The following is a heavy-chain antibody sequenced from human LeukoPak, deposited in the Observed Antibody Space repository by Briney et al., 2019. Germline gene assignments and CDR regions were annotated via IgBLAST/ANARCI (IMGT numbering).Heavy chain of an antibody. J-gene: IGHJ4*02. CDR3: ARIGYCTNGVCSDYFDY. CDR1: GGSISSYY. Sequence: SETLSLTCTVSGGSISSYYWSWIRQPLGKGLEWIGYIYYSGSTNYNPSLKSRVTISVDTSKNQFSLKLSSVTAADTAVYYCARIGYCTNGVCSDYFDYWGQGTLVTVSS. V-gene: IGHV4-59*01. D-gene: IGHD2-8*01. CDR2: IYYSGST.